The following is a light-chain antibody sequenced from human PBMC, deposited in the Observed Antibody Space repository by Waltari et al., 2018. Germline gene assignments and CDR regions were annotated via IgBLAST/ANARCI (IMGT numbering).Light chain of an antibody. CDR1: SSHIGKSF. Sequence: QPVLTQPPSASGTPGQTLTIPCSGSSSHIGKSFVKWYQQFPGTAPKILIFNNNNRPSGVPDRFSGSKSGTSASLAISGLRSEDEADYYCAAWDDSLSGRVFGGGTKLTV. J-gene: IGLJ3*02. CDR2: NNN. CDR3: AAWDDSLSGRV. V-gene: IGLV1-47*01.